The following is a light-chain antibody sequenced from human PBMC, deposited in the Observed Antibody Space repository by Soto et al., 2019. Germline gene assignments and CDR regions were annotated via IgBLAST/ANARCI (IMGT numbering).Light chain of an antibody. V-gene: IGKV3-20*01. CDR1: QSVSSSY. CDR3: QQYGSSPRT. Sequence: EIVLTQSPGTLSLSPGERATLSCRASQSVSSSYLAWYQQKPGQAPRLLIYGASSRATGIPDRFSGSGSGTDSTLTISRVEPEDFAVYYCQQYGSSPRTFGQGTKVEIK. J-gene: IGKJ1*01. CDR2: GAS.